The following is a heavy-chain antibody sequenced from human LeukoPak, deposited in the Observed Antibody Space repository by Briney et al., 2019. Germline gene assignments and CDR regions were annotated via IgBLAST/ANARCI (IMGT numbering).Heavy chain of an antibody. CDR1: GFTFSSYA. J-gene: IGHJ4*02. CDR2: ISSNGGST. Sequence: GGSLRLSCAASGFTFSSYAMHRVRQAPGKGLEYVSAISSNGGSTYYANSVKGRFTISRDNSKNTLYLQMGSLRAEDMAVYYCARSMIVVVNPLDYWGQGTLVTVSS. V-gene: IGHV3-64*01. D-gene: IGHD3-22*01. CDR3: ARSMIVVVNPLDY.